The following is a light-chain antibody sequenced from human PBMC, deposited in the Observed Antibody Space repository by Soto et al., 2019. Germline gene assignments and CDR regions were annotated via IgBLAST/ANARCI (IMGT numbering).Light chain of an antibody. CDR1: SSDIGGYDY. Sequence: QSALTQPPSASGSPGQSVTISCTGTSSDIGGYDYVSWYQQHPGKVPKLMIYQVNRRPSGVPDRFFGSKSGNTASLTVSGLQAEDEADYYCSSYAGSDNPYVFGSGT. CDR2: QVN. V-gene: IGLV2-8*01. CDR3: SSYAGSDNPYV. J-gene: IGLJ1*01.